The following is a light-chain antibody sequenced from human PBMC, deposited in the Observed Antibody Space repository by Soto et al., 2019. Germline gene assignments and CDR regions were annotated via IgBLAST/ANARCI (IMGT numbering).Light chain of an antibody. Sequence: DSVLTQSPATLSLSPGERATLSCRASQSVGRDFAWYQQKPGQAPRLLIYDSSNRATGIPVRFSGSGSGTDFTRTVGSVRPEDFAVYYCQHRHSFGPGTKVDFK. CDR2: DSS. J-gene: IGKJ3*01. CDR1: QSVGRD. V-gene: IGKV3-11*01. CDR3: QHRHS.